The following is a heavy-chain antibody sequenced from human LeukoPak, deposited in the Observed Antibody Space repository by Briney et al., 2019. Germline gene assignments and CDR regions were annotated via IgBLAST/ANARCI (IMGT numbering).Heavy chain of an antibody. D-gene: IGHD1-26*01. J-gene: IGHJ1*01. CDR1: GGSISSGGYS. Sequence: PSETLSLTCAVSGGSISSGGYSWSWIRQPPGKGLEWIGYIYHSGSTYYNPSLKSRVTISVDRSKNQFSLKLSSVTAADTAVYYCARVIVGDSEYFQHWGQGTLVTVSS. CDR3: ARVIVGDSEYFQH. V-gene: IGHV4-30-2*01. CDR2: IYHSGST.